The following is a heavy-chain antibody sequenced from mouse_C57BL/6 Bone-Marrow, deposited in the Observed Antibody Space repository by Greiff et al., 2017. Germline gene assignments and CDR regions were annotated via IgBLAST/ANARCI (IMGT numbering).Heavy chain of an antibody. V-gene: IGHV5-17*01. J-gene: IGHJ3*01. Sequence: EVMLVESGGGLVKPGGSLKLSCAASGFTFSDYGMHWVRQAPEKGLEWVAYISSGSSTIYYADTVKGRFTISRDNAKNTLFLQMTSLSSEDTAMYDCARADYGPWFAYWGQGTLVTVSA. CDR2: ISSGSSTI. CDR3: ARADYGPWFAY. CDR1: GFTFSDYG. D-gene: IGHD1-1*01.